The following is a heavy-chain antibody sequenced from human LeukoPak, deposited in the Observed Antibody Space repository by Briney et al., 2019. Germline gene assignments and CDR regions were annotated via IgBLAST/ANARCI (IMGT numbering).Heavy chain of an antibody. J-gene: IGHJ4*02. CDR1: GGSISSYY. D-gene: IGHD3-10*01. Sequence: SETLSLTCTVSGGSISSYYWSWIRQPPGKGLEWIGYIYYSGSTNYNPSLKSRVTISLDTSKNQLSLKLSSVTAADTAVYYCAMAGGSGTYYVDYWGQGTLVTVSS. CDR3: AMAGGSGTYYVDY. V-gene: IGHV4-59*01. CDR2: IYYSGST.